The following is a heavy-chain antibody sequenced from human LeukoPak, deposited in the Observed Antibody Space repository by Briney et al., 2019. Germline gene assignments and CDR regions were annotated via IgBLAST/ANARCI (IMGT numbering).Heavy chain of an antibody. V-gene: IGHV3-72*01. CDR2: TRNKANSYTT. CDR3: ARAYERPYYFDY. Sequence: GGSLRLSCAASGFTFSDHYMDWVRQAPGEGLEWVGRTRNKANSYTTGYAASVKGRFTISRDDSKNSLYLQMNSLKTEDTAVYYCARAYERPYYFDYWGQGTLVTVSS. J-gene: IGHJ4*02. D-gene: IGHD3-22*01. CDR1: GFTFSDHY.